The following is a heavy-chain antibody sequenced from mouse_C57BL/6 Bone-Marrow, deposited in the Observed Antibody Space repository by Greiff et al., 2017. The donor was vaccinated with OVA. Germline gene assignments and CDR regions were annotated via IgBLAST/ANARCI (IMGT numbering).Heavy chain of an antibody. CDR2: ISSGSSTI. V-gene: IGHV5-17*01. D-gene: IGHD1-1*01. J-gene: IGHJ1*03. CDR3: ERLTGGSGYFDV. CDR1: GFTFSDYG. Sequence: DVHLVESGGGLVKPGGSLKLSCAASGFTFSDYGMHWVRQAPEKGLEWVAYISSGSSTIYYADTVKGRFTISRDNAKNTLFLQMTSLRSEDTAMYYCERLTGGSGYFDVWGTGTTVTVSS.